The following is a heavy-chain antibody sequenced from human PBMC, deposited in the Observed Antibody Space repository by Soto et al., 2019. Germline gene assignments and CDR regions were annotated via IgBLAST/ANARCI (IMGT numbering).Heavy chain of an antibody. Sequence: GASVKVSCTVYGYTLTELSMHWVRPAPGQGLEWMGGLDPEAGVTTHAKKFPGRATMPEDTATDTAYIKRSSLRSEDTAVHYCATSSDAFDIWGQGTIVTVSS. CDR2: LDPEAGVT. J-gene: IGHJ3*02. CDR3: ATSSDAFDI. V-gene: IGHV1-24*01. D-gene: IGHD6-6*01. CDR1: GYTLTELS.